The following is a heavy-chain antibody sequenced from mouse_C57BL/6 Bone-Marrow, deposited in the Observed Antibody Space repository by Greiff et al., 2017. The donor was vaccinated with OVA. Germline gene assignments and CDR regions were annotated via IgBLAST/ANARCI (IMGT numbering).Heavy chain of an antibody. J-gene: IGHJ4*01. CDR2: ISNKANNHAT. Sequence: EVKLEESGGGLVQPGGSMKLSCAASGFTFSDAWMDWVRQSPETGLEWVAEISNKANNHATYYAVSVKGRFTISRDDSKSHVSLQMNRLRAEDTGIYYCTRQGGTTPYAMDYWGQGTSVTVAS. CDR1: GFTFSDAW. D-gene: IGHD4-1*01. V-gene: IGHV6-6*01. CDR3: TRQGGTTPYAMDY.